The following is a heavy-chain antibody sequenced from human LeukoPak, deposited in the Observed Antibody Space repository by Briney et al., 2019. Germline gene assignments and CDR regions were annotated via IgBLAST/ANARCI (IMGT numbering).Heavy chain of an antibody. V-gene: IGHV1-18*01. D-gene: IGHD1-26*01. Sequence: ASVKVSCKASGYTFSSYGIIWVRQAPGQGLEWMGWVSAFNGNTDHAPKLQGRVTMTTDTSTTTAYMELRSLTSDDTAVYYCARRGGSYSHSDFWGQGTLVTVSS. CDR1: GYTFSSYG. CDR3: ARRGGSYSHSDF. CDR2: VSAFNGNT. J-gene: IGHJ4*02.